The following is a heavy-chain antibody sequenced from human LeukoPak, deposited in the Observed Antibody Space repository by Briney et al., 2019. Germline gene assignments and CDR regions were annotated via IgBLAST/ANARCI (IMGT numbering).Heavy chain of an antibody. D-gene: IGHD6-13*01. Sequence: GESLKISCKGSGYSFTSYWIGWVRQMPGKGLEWLGIINPGDSDTRYSPSFQGQVTISADMSIRTAYLQWSSLKASDTAMYYCARRIAGAGSDYWGQGTLVTVSS. J-gene: IGHJ4*02. V-gene: IGHV5-51*01. CDR1: GYSFTSYW. CDR3: ARRIAGAGSDY. CDR2: INPGDSDT.